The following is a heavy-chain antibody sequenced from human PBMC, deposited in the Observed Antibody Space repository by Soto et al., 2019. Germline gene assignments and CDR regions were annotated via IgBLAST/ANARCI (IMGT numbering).Heavy chain of an antibody. D-gene: IGHD3-3*01. Sequence: PSETLSLTCAVYGGSFSGYYWSWIRQPPGKGLEWIGEINHSGSTNYNPSLTSRATISVDTSQTQFSLKLSSVTAADTAVYYCARGLAYDDFWSGYYSAWGNMDVWGQGTMVTVSS. CDR3: ARGLAYDDFWSGYYSAWGNMDV. V-gene: IGHV4-34*01. CDR2: INHSGST. CDR1: GGSFSGYY. J-gene: IGHJ6*02.